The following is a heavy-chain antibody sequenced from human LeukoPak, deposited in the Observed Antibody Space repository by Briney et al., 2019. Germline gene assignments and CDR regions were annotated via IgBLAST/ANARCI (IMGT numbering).Heavy chain of an antibody. J-gene: IGHJ5*02. CDR3: ARHYGP. CDR2: IYSSGST. D-gene: IGHD3-16*01. Sequence: SETLSLTCAVYGGSFSGYYWSWIRQPPGKGLEWIGSIYSSGSTYYNPSLKSRVTISVDTSKNQFSLKLSSVTAAGTAVYYCARHYGPWGQGTLVTVSS. CDR1: GGSFSGYY. V-gene: IGHV4-34*01.